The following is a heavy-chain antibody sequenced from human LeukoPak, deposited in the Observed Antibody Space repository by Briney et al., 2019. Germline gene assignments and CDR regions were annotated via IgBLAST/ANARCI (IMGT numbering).Heavy chain of an antibody. CDR1: GYTFTGYY. D-gene: IGHD1-26*01. V-gene: IGHV1-2*06. Sequence: ASVKVSCTASGYTFTGYYMHWVRQAPGQGLEWMGRINPNSGGTNYAQKFQGRVTMTRDTSISTAYMELSRLRSDDTAVYYCAREYGGSDPHTFDYWGQGTLVTVSS. CDR2: INPNSGGT. CDR3: AREYGGSDPHTFDY. J-gene: IGHJ4*02.